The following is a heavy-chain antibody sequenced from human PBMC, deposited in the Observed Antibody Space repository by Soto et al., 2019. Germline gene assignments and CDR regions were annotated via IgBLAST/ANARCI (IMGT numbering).Heavy chain of an antibody. CDR2: TYYRSKWYN. CDR3: AYGIAGGSYYGNWFDP. Sequence: QSQTLSLTCAISGDSVSSNSAAWNWIRQSPSRGLEWLGRTYYRSKWYNDYAVSVKSRITINPDTSKNQFSLQLNSVTPEDTAVYYCAYGIAGGSYYGNWFDPWGQGTLVTVSS. V-gene: IGHV6-1*01. D-gene: IGHD1-26*01. CDR1: GDSVSSNSAA. J-gene: IGHJ5*02.